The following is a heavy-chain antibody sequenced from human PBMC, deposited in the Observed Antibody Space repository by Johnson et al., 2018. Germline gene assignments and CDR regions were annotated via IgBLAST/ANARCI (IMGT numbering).Heavy chain of an antibody. CDR1: GFTFRSYA. V-gene: IGHV3-30-3*01. Sequence: QVQLVQSGGGVVQPGRSLRLSCAASGFTFRSYAMNWVRQAPGKGLEWVAVISSDGSNKDYGDTVEGRLTISRDKYKNTLYLQMNSQRAEDTAVCYRARSRSESYVIDIWGQVTMVTVSP. J-gene: IGHJ3*02. CDR3: ARSRSESYVIDI. D-gene: IGHD3-3*01. CDR2: ISSDGSNK.